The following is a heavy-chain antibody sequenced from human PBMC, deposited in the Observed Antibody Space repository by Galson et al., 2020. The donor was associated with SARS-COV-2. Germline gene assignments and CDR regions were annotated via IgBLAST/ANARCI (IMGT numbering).Heavy chain of an antibody. D-gene: IGHD3-10*01. CDR1: GFSFDDYA. J-gene: IGHJ4*02. CDR3: AKDVAVVWLGESYFDY. CDR2: ISWNSGNI. V-gene: IGHV3-9*01. Sequence: GGYLRLSCAASGFSFDDYAMHWVRQAPGKGLEWVSGISWNSGNIGYADSVRGRFTISRDKAKNSLYLQMSSLKPEDTALYYCAKDVAVVWLGESYFDYWGQGTLVTVSS.